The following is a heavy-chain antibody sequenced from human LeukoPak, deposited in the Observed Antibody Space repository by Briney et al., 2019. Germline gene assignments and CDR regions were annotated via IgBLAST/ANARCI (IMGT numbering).Heavy chain of an antibody. CDR1: GFTVSSNY. Sequence: GGSLRLSCAASGFTVSSNYMGWVRQAPGRGLEWVSVIYSGGSTYYADSVKGRFTISRHNSKNTLYLQMNSLRAEDTAVYYCAGHPNYYDSSGYYFDYWGQGTLVTVSS. CDR2: IYSGGST. CDR3: AGHPNYYDSSGYYFDY. J-gene: IGHJ4*02. V-gene: IGHV3-53*04. D-gene: IGHD3-22*01.